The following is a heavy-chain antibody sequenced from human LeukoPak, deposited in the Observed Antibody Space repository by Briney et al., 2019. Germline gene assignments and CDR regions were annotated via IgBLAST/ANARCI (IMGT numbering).Heavy chain of an antibody. V-gene: IGHV4-30-2*01. CDR2: IYHSGST. D-gene: IGHD4-17*01. Sequence: PSETLSLTCAVSGGSISSGGYSWSWTRQPPGKGLEWIGYIYHSGSTYYNPSLKSRVTISVDRSKNQFSLKLSSVTAADTAVYYCARDDYGLDYWGQGTLVTVSS. CDR1: GGSISSGGYS. J-gene: IGHJ4*02. CDR3: ARDDYGLDY.